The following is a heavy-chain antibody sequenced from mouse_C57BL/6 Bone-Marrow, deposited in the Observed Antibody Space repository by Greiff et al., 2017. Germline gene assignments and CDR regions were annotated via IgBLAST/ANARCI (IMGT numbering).Heavy chain of an antibody. Sequence: EVQLQQSGPVLVKPGASVKMSCKASGYTFTDYYMNWVKQSHGKSLEWIGVINPYNGGTSYNQKFKGKATLTVDKSSSTAYMELNSLTSEDSAVYYCARGRDGSSAWFAYWGQGNLVTVSA. CDR1: GYTFTDYY. J-gene: IGHJ3*01. CDR2: INPYNGGT. D-gene: IGHD1-1*01. V-gene: IGHV1-19*01. CDR3: ARGRDGSSAWFAY.